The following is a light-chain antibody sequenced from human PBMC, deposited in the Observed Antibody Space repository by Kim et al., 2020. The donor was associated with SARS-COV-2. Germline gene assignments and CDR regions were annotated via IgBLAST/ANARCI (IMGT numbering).Light chain of an antibody. CDR1: QGITTD. V-gene: IGKV1-12*01. Sequence: SASVGDKVTITCRASQGITTDLAWYQQRPGKAPKLLIYAASSLQSGVPSRFSGSGSGTDFTLTISSLQPEDFATYYCQQASRPWTFGQGTKVDIK. CDR2: AAS. CDR3: QQASRPWT. J-gene: IGKJ1*01.